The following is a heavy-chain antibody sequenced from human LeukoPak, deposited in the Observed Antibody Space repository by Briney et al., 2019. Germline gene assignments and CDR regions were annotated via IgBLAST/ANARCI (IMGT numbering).Heavy chain of an antibody. V-gene: IGHV4-39*01. D-gene: IGHD3-10*01. CDR2: IYYSGST. J-gene: IGHJ4*02. Sequence: PSETLSLTCTVSGGSISSSSYYWGWIRQPPGKGLEWLGSIYYSGSTYYNPSLKSRVTISVDTSKNQFSLKLSSVTAADTAVYYCARRGGNDSGPGFDYWGQGTLVTVSS. CDR3: ARRGGNDSGPGFDY. CDR1: GGSISSSSYY.